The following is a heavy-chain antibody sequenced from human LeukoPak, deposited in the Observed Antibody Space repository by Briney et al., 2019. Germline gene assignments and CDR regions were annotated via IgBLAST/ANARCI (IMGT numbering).Heavy chain of an antibody. CDR3: ARLVDTTMGVDY. Sequence: ASVKVSCKASGYTFTGYYMHWVRQAPGQGLEWMGWINPNSGGTNYAQKFQGRVTMTRDTSISTAYMELSRLRSDDTAVYYCARLVDTTMGVDYWGQGTLVTVSS. J-gene: IGHJ4*02. V-gene: IGHV1-2*02. CDR2: INPNSGGT. D-gene: IGHD5-18*01. CDR1: GYTFTGYY.